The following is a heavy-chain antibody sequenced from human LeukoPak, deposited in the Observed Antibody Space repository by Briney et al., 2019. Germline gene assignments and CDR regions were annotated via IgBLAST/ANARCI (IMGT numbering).Heavy chain of an antibody. CDR1: GFTFSSYG. D-gene: IGHD1-26*01. J-gene: IGHJ4*02. V-gene: IGHV3-33*01. CDR2: IWYDGSNK. CDR3: ARDRATEYYFDY. Sequence: PTGGSLRLSCAASGFTFSSYGMHWVRQAPGKGLEWVAVIWYDGSNKYYADSVKGRFTISRDNSKNTLYLQMNSLRAEDTAVYYCARDRATEYYFDYWGQGTLVTVSS.